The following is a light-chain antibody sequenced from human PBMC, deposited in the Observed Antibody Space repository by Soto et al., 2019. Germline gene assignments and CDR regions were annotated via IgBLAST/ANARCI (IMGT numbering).Light chain of an antibody. J-gene: IGKJ1*01. Sequence: EIVLTQSPATLSVSPGERVTLSCRASQSVNSNLAWYQQKPGQAPRLLLYGASTRATGITARFSGSGSGTEFTLTINSLQSEDFAVYYCQQYDTWPRAFGQGTKVEIK. CDR1: QSVNSN. CDR3: QQYDTWPRA. CDR2: GAS. V-gene: IGKV3-15*01.